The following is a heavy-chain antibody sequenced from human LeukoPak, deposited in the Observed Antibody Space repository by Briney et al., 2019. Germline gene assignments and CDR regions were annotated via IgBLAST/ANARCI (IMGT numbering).Heavy chain of an antibody. CDR1: GYTFTSYG. CDR3: ARRADDILTGYYPFDP. J-gene: IGHJ5*02. D-gene: IGHD3-9*01. Sequence: ASVKVSCKASGYTFTSYGISWVRQAPGQGLEWMGWISAYNDNTNYAQKLQGRVTMTTDTSTSTAYMELRSLRSDDTAVYYCARRADDILTGYYPFDPWGQGTLVTVSS. CDR2: ISAYNDNT. V-gene: IGHV1-18*04.